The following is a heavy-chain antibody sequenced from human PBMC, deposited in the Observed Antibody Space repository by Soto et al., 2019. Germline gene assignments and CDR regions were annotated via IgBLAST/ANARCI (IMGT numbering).Heavy chain of an antibody. CDR3: ARTGASTSLSFFDN. D-gene: IGHD3-16*01. V-gene: IGHV4-34*01. J-gene: IGHJ4*02. CDR1: GGSLSGYY. CDR2: INHSGGT. Sequence: LSLTCAVYGGSLSGYYWSWLRQPPGKGLEWIGEINHSGGTNYNPSLKSRVATSVDTSKNQFSLKVSSVTAADTAVYYCARTGASTSLSFFDNWGQGTLVTVSS.